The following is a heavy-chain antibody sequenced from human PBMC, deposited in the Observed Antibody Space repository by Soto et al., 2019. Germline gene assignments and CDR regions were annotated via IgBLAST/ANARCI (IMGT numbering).Heavy chain of an antibody. CDR2: ISSSSSYI. D-gene: IGHD2-15*01. CDR3: ARVPDIVVVVAATPDYYFDY. V-gene: IGHV3-21*01. J-gene: IGHJ4*02. Sequence: EVQLVESGGGLVKPGGSLRLSCAASGFTFSSYSMNWVRQAPGKGLEWVSSISSSSSYIYYADSVKGRFTISSDNAKNAPELQMNSLRAEDTAVYYCARVPDIVVVVAATPDYYFDYWGQGTLVTVSS. CDR1: GFTFSSYS.